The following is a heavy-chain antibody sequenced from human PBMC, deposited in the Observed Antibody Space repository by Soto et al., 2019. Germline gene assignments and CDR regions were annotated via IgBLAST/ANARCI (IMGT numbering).Heavy chain of an antibody. J-gene: IGHJ5*02. CDR3: ARDRSSTPNWFDP. V-gene: IGHV4-59*01. CDR2: IYYSGST. D-gene: IGHD6-6*01. CDR1: GDSISSYY. Sequence: PSETLSLTCTVSGDSISSYYWSWIRQPPGKGLEWIGYIYYSGSTNYNPSLKSRVTISVDTSKNQFSLKLSSVTAADTAVYYCARDRSSTPNWFDPWGQGTLVTVSS.